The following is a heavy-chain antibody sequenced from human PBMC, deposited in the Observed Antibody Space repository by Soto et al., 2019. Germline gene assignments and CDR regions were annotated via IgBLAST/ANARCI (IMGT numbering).Heavy chain of an antibody. J-gene: IGHJ3*02. CDR3: ARTDSPSLRHYYDILTGYRTNHDAFDI. D-gene: IGHD3-9*01. CDR2: IYSGGST. CDR1: GFTVSSNY. V-gene: IGHV3-66*01. Sequence: EVQLVESGGGLVQPGGSLRLSCAASGFTVSSNYMSWVRQAPGKGLEWVSVIYSGGSTYYADSVKGRFTISRDNSKNTLYLQMNSLRAEDTAVHYCARTDSPSLRHYYDILTGYRTNHDAFDIWGQGTMVTVSS.